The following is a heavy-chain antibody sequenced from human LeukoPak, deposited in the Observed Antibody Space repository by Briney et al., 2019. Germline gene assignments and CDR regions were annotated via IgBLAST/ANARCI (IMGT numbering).Heavy chain of an antibody. V-gene: IGHV3-66*02. D-gene: IGHD5-18*01. CDR2: IYSGGST. CDR1: GFTVSNNY. CDR3: TKDRSYGRSYFDY. J-gene: IGHJ4*02. Sequence: GGSLRLSCAASGFTVSNNYMSWVRQAPGKGLEWVSVIYSGGSTYYADSVKGRFTISRDSSKNTLYPQMNSLRIEDTAVYYCTKDRSYGRSYFDYWGQGTLVTVAS.